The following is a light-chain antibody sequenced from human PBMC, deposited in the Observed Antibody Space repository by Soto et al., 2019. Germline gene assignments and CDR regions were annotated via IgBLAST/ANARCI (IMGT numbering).Light chain of an antibody. J-gene: IGLJ3*02. Sequence: QSVLTQPPSVSVAPRQRVTISCSGSSSNIGNNAVNWYQQVPGKAPKLLVHFDDRVASGVSDRFSGSKSGTSASLAISDLQSEDEADYYCASWDDSLNGPLFGGGTKLTVL. CDR3: ASWDDSLNGPL. V-gene: IGLV1-36*01. CDR2: FDD. CDR1: SSNIGNNA.